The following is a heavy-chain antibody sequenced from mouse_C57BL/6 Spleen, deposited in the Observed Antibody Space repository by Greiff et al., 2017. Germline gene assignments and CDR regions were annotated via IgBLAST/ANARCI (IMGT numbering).Heavy chain of an antibody. CDR1: GYTFTSYW. CDR2: IYPGSGST. J-gene: IGHJ3*01. Sequence: VQLQQPGAELVKPGASVKMSCKASGYTFTSYWITWVKQRPGQGLEWIGDIYPGSGSTNYNEKFKSKATLTVDTSSSTAYMQLSSLTSEDSAVYYCARPLDSSGYEFAYWGQGTLVTVSA. CDR3: ARPLDSSGYEFAY. V-gene: IGHV1-55*01. D-gene: IGHD3-2*02.